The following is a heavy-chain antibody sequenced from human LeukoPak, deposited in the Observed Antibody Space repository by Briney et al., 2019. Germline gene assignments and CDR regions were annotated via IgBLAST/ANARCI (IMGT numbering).Heavy chain of an antibody. CDR3: ARDRLERYYYGSGTMDV. D-gene: IGHD3-10*01. J-gene: IGHJ6*04. CDR1: GYTFTSYG. CDR2: INPNSGGT. Sequence: ASVKVSCKASGYTFTSYGISWVRQAPGQGLEWMGWINPNSGGTNYAQKFQGRVTMTRDTSISTAYMELSRLRSDDTAVYYCARDRLERYYYGSGTMDVWGKGTTVTISS. V-gene: IGHV1-2*02.